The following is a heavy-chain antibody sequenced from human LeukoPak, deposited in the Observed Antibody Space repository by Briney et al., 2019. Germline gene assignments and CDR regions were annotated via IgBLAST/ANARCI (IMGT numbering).Heavy chain of an antibody. Sequence: GGSLRLSCVVSGFTVSTNFMSWVRQAPGERLEWVSVIYSGGSTYYADSVKGRFTISRDTAKTSLYLQMNSLRAEATAVYYCARVSVTLYYFDYWGQGTLVTVSS. V-gene: IGHV3-53*01. J-gene: IGHJ4*02. CDR2: IYSGGST. CDR3: ARVSVTLYYFDY. CDR1: GFTVSTNF. D-gene: IGHD4-17*01.